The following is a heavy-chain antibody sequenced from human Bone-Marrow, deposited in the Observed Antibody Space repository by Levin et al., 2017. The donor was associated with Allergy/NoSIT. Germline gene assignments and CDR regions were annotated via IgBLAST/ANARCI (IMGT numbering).Heavy chain of an antibody. CDR1: NGSFNGYF. V-gene: IGHV4-59*01. CDR3: ARPGVSSVRGVYYGMDV. Sequence: SETLSLTCNVSNGSFNGYFWTWIRQPPGKGLEWIGNVYFSGSTRYNPSLKSRLTISVHTSKSQFSLSLSSVTAADTAMYYCARPGVSSVRGVYYGMDVWGPGTTVTVSS. CDR2: VYFSGST. D-gene: IGHD6-25*01. J-gene: IGHJ6*02.